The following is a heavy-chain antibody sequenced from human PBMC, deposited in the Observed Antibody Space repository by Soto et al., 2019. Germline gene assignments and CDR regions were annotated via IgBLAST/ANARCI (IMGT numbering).Heavy chain of an antibody. V-gene: IGHV3-33*01. J-gene: IGHJ4*02. CDR1: GFTFSSYG. Sequence: GGSLRLSCAASGFTFSSYGMHWVRQAPGKGLEWVAVIWYDGSNKYYADSVKGRFTISRDNSKNTLYLQMNSLRAEDTAVYYCARDTYTPMYYYGSGSSPFDYWGQGTLVTVSS. D-gene: IGHD3-10*01. CDR3: ARDTYTPMYYYGSGSSPFDY. CDR2: IWYDGSNK.